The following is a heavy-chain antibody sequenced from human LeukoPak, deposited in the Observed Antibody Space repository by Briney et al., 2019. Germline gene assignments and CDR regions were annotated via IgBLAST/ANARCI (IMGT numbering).Heavy chain of an antibody. V-gene: IGHV3-33*06. Sequence: PGRSLRLSCAASGFTFSSYGMHWVRQAPGKGLEWVAVIWYDGSNKYYADSVKGRFTISRDNSKNTLYLQMNSLRAEDTAVYYCANDILTGYYLSGYWGQGTLVTVSS. CDR3: ANDILTGYYLSGY. J-gene: IGHJ4*02. CDR1: GFTFSSYG. CDR2: IWYDGSNK. D-gene: IGHD3-9*01.